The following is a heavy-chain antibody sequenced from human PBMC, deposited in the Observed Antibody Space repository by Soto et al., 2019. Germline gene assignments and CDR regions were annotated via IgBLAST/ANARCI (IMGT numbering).Heavy chain of an antibody. V-gene: IGHV3-23*01. CDR1: GFTFSSYA. D-gene: IGHD6-6*01. CDR2: ISGSDDST. J-gene: IGHJ4*02. CDR3: AKRSSSSTFDY. Sequence: EVQLLESGGGLVQPGESLRLSCAASGFTFSSYAMSWVRQAPGKGLEWVSVISGSDDSTYYADSVKGRFTISRDNSKNTLHLQMTSLRAEDTAVYYCAKRSSSSTFDYRGQGTLVTVSS.